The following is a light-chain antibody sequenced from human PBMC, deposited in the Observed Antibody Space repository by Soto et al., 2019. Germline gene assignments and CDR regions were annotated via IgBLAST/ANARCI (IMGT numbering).Light chain of an antibody. CDR2: GNS. Sequence: QSVLTQPPSVSGAPGQRVTISCTGSSSNIGAGYDVHWYQQLPGTAPKLLIYGNSNRPSGVPDRLSGSKSGTTASLAITGRQAEDEADDYCQSYDSSLSGWVFGGGTKLTVL. CDR3: QSYDSSLSGWV. CDR1: SSNIGAGYD. V-gene: IGLV1-40*01. J-gene: IGLJ3*02.